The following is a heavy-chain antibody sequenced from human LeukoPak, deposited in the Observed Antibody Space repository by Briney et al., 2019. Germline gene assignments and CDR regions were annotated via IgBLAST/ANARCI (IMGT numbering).Heavy chain of an antibody. CDR3: AATYYYDSSGYLFDY. Sequence: SETLSLTCAVYGGSFSGYYWSWIRQPPGKGLEWIGEISHSGSTNYNPSLKSRVTISVDTSKNQFSLKLSSVTAADTAVYYCAATYYYDSSGYLFDYWGQGTLVTVSS. D-gene: IGHD3-22*01. J-gene: IGHJ4*02. CDR2: ISHSGST. V-gene: IGHV4-34*01. CDR1: GGSFSGYY.